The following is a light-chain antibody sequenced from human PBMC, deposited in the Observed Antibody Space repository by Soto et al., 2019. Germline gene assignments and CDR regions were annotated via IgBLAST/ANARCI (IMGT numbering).Light chain of an antibody. V-gene: IGKV1-5*03. CDR2: EAA. Sequence: DIQMNQSPSTLSASVGDRVTITCRASQNINWYLAWYQQKPGKAPKLLISEAASLPRGVPSRFSGSGSGTEFTLTISSLQPDDFATYYCQQYNSYWTCGQGTKVDIK. J-gene: IGKJ1*01. CDR3: QQYNSYWT. CDR1: QNINWY.